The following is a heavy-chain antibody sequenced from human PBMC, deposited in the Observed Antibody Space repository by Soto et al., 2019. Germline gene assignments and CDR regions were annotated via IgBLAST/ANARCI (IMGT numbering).Heavy chain of an antibody. V-gene: IGHV4-34*01. CDR2: INHSGST. Sequence: SETLSLTCAVYGGSFSGYYWSWIRQPPGKGLEWIGEINHSGSTNYNPSLKSRVTISVDTSKNQFSLKLSSVTAADTAVYYCARGLVLRFLEWFSDAFDIWGQGTMVTVSS. J-gene: IGHJ3*02. CDR3: ARGLVLRFLEWFSDAFDI. CDR1: GGSFSGYY. D-gene: IGHD3-3*01.